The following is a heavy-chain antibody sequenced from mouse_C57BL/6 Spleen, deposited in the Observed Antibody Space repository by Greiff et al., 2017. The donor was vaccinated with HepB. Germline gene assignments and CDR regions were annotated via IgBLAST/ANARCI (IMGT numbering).Heavy chain of an antibody. D-gene: IGHD1-1*01. CDR1: GFTFSSYA. CDR2: ISDGGSYT. CDR3: ARDRDYYGSSVYAMDY. Sequence: EVMLVESGGGLVKPGGSLKLSCAASGFTFSSYAMSWVRQTPEKRLEWVATISDGGSYTYYPDNVKGRFTISRDNAKNNLYLQMSHLKSEDTAMYYCARDRDYYGSSVYAMDYWGQGTSVTVSS. J-gene: IGHJ4*01. V-gene: IGHV5-4*01.